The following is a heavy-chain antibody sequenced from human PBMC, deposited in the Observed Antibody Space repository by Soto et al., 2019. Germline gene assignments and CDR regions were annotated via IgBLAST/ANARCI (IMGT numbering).Heavy chain of an antibody. CDR1: GGTFSSYA. J-gene: IGHJ6*02. V-gene: IGHV1-69*06. CDR3: AREGTGTKMVYYYYGMDG. CDR2: IIPIFGTA. D-gene: IGHD1-7*01. Sequence: SVKVSCKASGGTFSSYAISWVRQAPGQGLEWMGGIIPIFGTANYAQKFQGRVTITADKSTSTAYMELSSLRSEDTAVYYCAREGTGTKMVYYYYGMDGWGQGTTVTVSS.